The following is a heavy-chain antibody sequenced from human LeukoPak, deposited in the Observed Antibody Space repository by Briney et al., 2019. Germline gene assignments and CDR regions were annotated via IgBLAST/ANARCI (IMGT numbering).Heavy chain of an antibody. J-gene: IGHJ4*02. CDR1: GGSISSSTYY. CDR2: IYYSGGT. V-gene: IGHV4-39*07. D-gene: IGHD6-13*01. Sequence: SVTLSLTCTVSGGSISSSTYYWGWIRQPPGKGLEWIGSIYYSGGTYYNPSLKSRVTISVDTSKNQFSLKLSSVTAADTAVYYCARDRSRIYDFEYWGQGTLVTVSS. CDR3: ARDRSRIYDFEY.